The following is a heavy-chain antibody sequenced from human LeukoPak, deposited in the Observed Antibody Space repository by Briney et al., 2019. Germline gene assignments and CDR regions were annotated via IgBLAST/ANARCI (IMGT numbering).Heavy chain of an antibody. CDR1: GGSISSYY. D-gene: IGHD5-12*01. CDR2: IYYSGST. Sequence: PSETLSLTCTVSGGSISSYYWSWIRQPPGKGLEWIGYIYYSGSTNYNPSLKSRVTISVDTSKNQFSLKLSSVTAADTAVYYCARATLGDYDFVPWFDPWGQGTLVTVSS. J-gene: IGHJ5*02. CDR3: ARATLGDYDFVPWFDP. V-gene: IGHV4-59*01.